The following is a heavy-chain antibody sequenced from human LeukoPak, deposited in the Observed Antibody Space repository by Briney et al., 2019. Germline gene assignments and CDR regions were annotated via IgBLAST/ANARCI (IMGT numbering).Heavy chain of an antibody. CDR2: IWYDGSNK. J-gene: IGHJ5*02. CDR3: ARPATPIVAPGWFDP. Sequence: GGSLRLSCAASGFTFSSYGMHWVRQAPGKGLEWVAVIWYDGSNKYYADSVKGRFTISRDNSKNTLYLQMNSLRAEDTAVYYCARPATPIVAPGWFDPWGRGTLVTVSS. V-gene: IGHV3-33*01. D-gene: IGHD5-12*01. CDR1: GFTFSSYG.